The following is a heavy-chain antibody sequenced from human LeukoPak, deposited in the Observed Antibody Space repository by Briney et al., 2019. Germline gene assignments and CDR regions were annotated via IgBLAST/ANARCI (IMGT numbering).Heavy chain of an antibody. Sequence: GGSLRLSCAASGFTFSSYGMHWVRQAPGKGLEWMAVISYDGSNKYYADSVKGRFTISRDNSKNTLYLQMNSLRAEDTAVYYCAKEEAYYDSSGSSDYWGQGTLVTVSS. J-gene: IGHJ4*02. CDR2: ISYDGSNK. D-gene: IGHD3-22*01. V-gene: IGHV3-30*18. CDR1: GFTFSSYG. CDR3: AKEEAYYDSSGSSDY.